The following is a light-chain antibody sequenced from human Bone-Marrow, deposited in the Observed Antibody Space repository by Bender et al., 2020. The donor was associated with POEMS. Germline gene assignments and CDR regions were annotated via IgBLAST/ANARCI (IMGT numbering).Light chain of an antibody. CDR2: DVT. J-gene: IGLJ2*01. V-gene: IGLV2-14*03. Sequence: QSALTQPASVSGSPGQSITISCIGTSSDVGDYNYVSWYRQYPGKAPKLLIYDVTSRPSGVSNRLSGSKSGNTASLSISGLQAEDEAHYYCASYTSSNALVFGGGTKVTVL. CDR3: ASYTSSNALV. CDR1: SSDVGDYNY.